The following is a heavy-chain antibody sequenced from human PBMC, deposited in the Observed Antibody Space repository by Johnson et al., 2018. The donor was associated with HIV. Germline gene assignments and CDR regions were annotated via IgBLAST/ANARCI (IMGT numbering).Heavy chain of an antibody. CDR3: AKGQSSGYPKDAFDI. J-gene: IGHJ3*02. CDR2: IWYDGSNE. Sequence: QVLLVESGGGVVRPGGSLRLSCAVSGFTFNDHGMSWVRQAPGKGLEWVAVIWYDGSNEYYGDSVKGRFSISRDNSKNTLYLQMNSLRVEDTAVYYCAKGQSSGYPKDAFDIWGRGTIVTISS. CDR1: GFTFNDHG. V-gene: IGHV3-33*06. D-gene: IGHD3-22*01.